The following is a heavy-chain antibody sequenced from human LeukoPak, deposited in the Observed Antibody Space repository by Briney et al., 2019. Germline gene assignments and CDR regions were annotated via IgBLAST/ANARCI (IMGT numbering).Heavy chain of an antibody. Sequence: GGSLRLSCAASGFTVSSNYMSWVRQAPGKGLEWVSVIYSGGSTYYADSVKGRFTISRDNSKNTLYLQTNSLRAEDTAVYYCARDERSGYSSGWYRKNAFDIWGQGTMVTVSS. D-gene: IGHD6-19*01. V-gene: IGHV3-53*01. CDR2: IYSGGST. CDR1: GFTVSSNY. J-gene: IGHJ3*02. CDR3: ARDERSGYSSGWYRKNAFDI.